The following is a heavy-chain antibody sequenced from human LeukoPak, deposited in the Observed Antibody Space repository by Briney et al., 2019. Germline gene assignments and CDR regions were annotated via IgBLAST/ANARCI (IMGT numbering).Heavy chain of an antibody. CDR2: IYTSGST. CDR3: ARGGWSLDY. V-gene: IGHV4-4*07. D-gene: IGHD6-19*01. CDR1: GGSISSYY. Sequence: SETLSLTCTVSGGSISSYYWSWIRQPAGKGLEWIGRIYTSGSTYFNPSLESRVTISLDTSKNQFSLTLTSVTAADTAVYYCARGGWSLDYWGQGTLVTVSS. J-gene: IGHJ4*02.